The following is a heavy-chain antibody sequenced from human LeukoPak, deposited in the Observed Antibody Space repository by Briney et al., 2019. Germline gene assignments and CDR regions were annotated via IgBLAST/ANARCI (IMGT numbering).Heavy chain of an antibody. CDR1: GFTFSNYG. CDR3: AKVFQRFTYYYGMDV. Sequence: GGSLRLSCAGSGFTFSNYGMHWVRQAPGKGLEWVAVISYDGINKYYADSVKGRFTISRDNSKNALYLQMNSLRAEDTAVYYCAKVFQRFTYYYGMDVWGQGTTVTVSS. J-gene: IGHJ6*02. CDR2: ISYDGINK. D-gene: IGHD2-21*01. V-gene: IGHV3-30*18.